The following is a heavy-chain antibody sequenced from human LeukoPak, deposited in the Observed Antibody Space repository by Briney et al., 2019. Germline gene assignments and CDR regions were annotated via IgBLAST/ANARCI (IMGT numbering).Heavy chain of an antibody. Sequence: PSETLSLTCTVSGGSISSYYWSWIRQPPGKGLEWIGYIYYSGSTNYNPSLKSRVTISVDTSKNQFSLKLSSVTAADTAVYYCARVIYYDSSGFDYWGQGTLVTVSS. CDR3: ARVIYYDSSGFDY. CDR2: IYYSGST. J-gene: IGHJ4*02. CDR1: GGSISSYY. V-gene: IGHV4-59*01. D-gene: IGHD3-22*01.